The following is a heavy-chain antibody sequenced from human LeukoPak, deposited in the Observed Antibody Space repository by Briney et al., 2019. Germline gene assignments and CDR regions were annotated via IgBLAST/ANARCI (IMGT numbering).Heavy chain of an antibody. V-gene: IGHV3-30-3*01. Sequence: GGSLRLSCAASGFTFSSYAMHWVRQAPGEGLEWVAVISYDGSNKYYADSVKGRFTISRDNSKNTLYLQMNSLRAEDTAVYYCARVQRYSSGWFDAFDIWGQGTMVTVSS. CDR1: GFTFSSYA. CDR2: ISYDGSNK. D-gene: IGHD6-19*01. CDR3: ARVQRYSSGWFDAFDI. J-gene: IGHJ3*02.